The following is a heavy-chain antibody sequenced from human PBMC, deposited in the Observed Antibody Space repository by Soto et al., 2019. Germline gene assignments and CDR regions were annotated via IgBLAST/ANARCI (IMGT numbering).Heavy chain of an antibody. CDR2: INVGNGNT. Sequence: ASVKVSCKTSGYTFTSYAMQWVRQAPGQRLEWMGWINVGNGNTEYSQNFQGRVTIIRDTSASTAYMELSGLRSENTAMYYCARFRFLEWSFDYWGQGTLVTVSS. CDR1: GYTFTSYA. D-gene: IGHD3-3*01. V-gene: IGHV1-3*01. CDR3: ARFRFLEWSFDY. J-gene: IGHJ4*02.